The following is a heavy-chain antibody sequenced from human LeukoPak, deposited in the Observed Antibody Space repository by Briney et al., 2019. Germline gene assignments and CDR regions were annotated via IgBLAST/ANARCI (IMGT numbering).Heavy chain of an antibody. V-gene: IGHV1-46*03. CDR3: ARTTVTTEPWFDP. D-gene: IGHD4-11*01. J-gene: IGHJ5*02. CDR1: GYTFTSYY. Sequence: ASVKVSCKASGYTFTSYYMHWVRQAPGQGLEWMGIINPSGGSTSYAQKFQGRVTMTRDTSTSTVYMELSSLRSEDTDVYYCARTTVTTEPWFDPWGQGTLVTVSS. CDR2: INPSGGST.